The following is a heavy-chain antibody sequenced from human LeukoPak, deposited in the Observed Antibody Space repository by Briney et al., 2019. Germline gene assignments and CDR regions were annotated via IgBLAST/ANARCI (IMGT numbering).Heavy chain of an antibody. CDR3: ARNSHRGPGDY. Sequence: GASVKVSCKASGYTFTSYYMHWVRQAPGQGLEWMGWISAYNGNTNYAQKPQGRVTMTTDTPTSTAYMELRSLRSDDTAVYYCARNSHRGPGDYWGQGTLVTVSS. J-gene: IGHJ4*02. CDR2: ISAYNGNT. V-gene: IGHV1-18*04. CDR1: GYTFTSYY. D-gene: IGHD1-14*01.